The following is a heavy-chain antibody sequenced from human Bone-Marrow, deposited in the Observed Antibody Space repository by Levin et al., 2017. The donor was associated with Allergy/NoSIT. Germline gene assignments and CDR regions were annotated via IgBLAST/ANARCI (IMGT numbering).Heavy chain of an antibody. Sequence: PSETLSLTCAVSGGSMNSSNWWSWVRQAPGKGLEWIGSIYYIGTTYYNPSLKTRVTISVDTSKNQFSLKLTSVTAADTAVYYCAREGTPQSWDYWGQGSLVRVSS. CDR2: IYYIGTT. V-gene: IGHV4-4*02. CDR3: AREGTPQSWDY. D-gene: IGHD1-14*01. J-gene: IGHJ4*02. CDR1: GGSMNSSNW.